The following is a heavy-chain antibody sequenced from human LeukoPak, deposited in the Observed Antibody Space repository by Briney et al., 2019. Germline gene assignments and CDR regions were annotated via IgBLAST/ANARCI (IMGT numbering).Heavy chain of an antibody. V-gene: IGHV3-23*01. CDR1: GSTFTSYA. Sequence: GGSLRLSCAASGSTFTSYATSWVRQAPGKGLEWVSTISGSGDNTHYADSVKGRFTISRDNSKNTLYLQMTSLRAEDTAVYYCAKDGIRYYYDSSGYYGDYWGQGTLVTVSS. J-gene: IGHJ4*02. CDR3: AKDGIRYYYDSSGYYGDY. CDR2: ISGSGDNT. D-gene: IGHD3-22*01.